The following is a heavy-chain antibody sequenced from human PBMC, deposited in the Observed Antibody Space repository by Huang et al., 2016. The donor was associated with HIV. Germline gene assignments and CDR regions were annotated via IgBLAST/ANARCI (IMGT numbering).Heavy chain of an antibody. CDR2: IESDRHKK. CDR3: AKVRSSRVYWYFDL. V-gene: IGHV3-30*18. CDR1: GFNFSNSA. J-gene: IGHJ2*01. D-gene: IGHD3-10*01. Sequence: QVHLVESGGGVVQPGRSLRLSCAASGFNFSNSAMHWFRQTPGRGREWMGKIESDRHKKYYAKTVRGRFTITRNNSKNTLYLQMTSLGAEDTALYYCAKVRSSRVYWYFDLWGLGTLVTVSS.